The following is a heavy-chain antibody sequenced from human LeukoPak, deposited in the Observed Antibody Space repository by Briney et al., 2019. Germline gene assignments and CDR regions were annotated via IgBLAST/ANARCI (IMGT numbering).Heavy chain of an antibody. CDR3: AREGSYGLGEYDY. J-gene: IGHJ4*02. CDR1: GGTFSSYA. Sequence: SVKVSCKASGGTFSSYAISWVRQAPGQGLEWMGGIIPIFGTANYAQKFQGRVTITADESTSTAYMELSSLRSEDTAVYYCAREGSYGLGEYDYWGQGTLVTVSS. CDR2: IIPIFGTA. D-gene: IGHD5-18*01. V-gene: IGHV1-69*13.